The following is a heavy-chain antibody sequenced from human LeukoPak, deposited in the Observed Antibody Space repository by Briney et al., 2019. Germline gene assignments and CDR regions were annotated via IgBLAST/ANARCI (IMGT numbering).Heavy chain of an antibody. Sequence: ASVNVSLKGSAYIFTCHYMHWVRQPPGQGLEWRGWINPNSGGKKYEQKFRGGVNMTRGTYISKTYMELRRLTCDDEAVYYCARDISAGIYMYEYWGKGSMVTVSS. J-gene: IGHJ4*02. CDR3: ARDISAGIYMYEY. CDR2: INPNSGGK. CDR1: AYIFTCHY. V-gene: IGHV1-2*02. D-gene: IGHD2-15*01.